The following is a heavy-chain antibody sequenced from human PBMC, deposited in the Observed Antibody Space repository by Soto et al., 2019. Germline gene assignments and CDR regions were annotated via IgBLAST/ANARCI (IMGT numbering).Heavy chain of an antibody. CDR1: GGSVSSGSYY. D-gene: IGHD2-15*01. V-gene: IGHV4-61*01. CDR3: ARDYCSGGSCYYYYGMDV. CDR2: IYYSGST. Sequence: PSETLSLTCTVSGGSVSSGSYYWSWIRQPPGKGLEWIGYIYYSGSTNYNPSLKSRVTISVDTSKNQFSLKLSSVTAADTAVYYCARDYCSGGSCYYYYGMDVWGQGNTVTVSS. J-gene: IGHJ6*02.